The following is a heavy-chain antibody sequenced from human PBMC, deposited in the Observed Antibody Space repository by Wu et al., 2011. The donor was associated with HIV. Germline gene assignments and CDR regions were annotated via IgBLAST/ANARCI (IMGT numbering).Heavy chain of an antibody. V-gene: IGHV1-2*02. D-gene: IGHD2-2*01. CDR2: INPNRGVT. CDR3: ARDRAIPAAIVPSHY. Sequence: QVQLVQSGAEVKKPGASVKVSCKASGYTFTDFYMHWVRQAPGQGLEWLGWINPNRGVTNYAQKFQGRVTLTRDTSISTAYMEMSNLRSDDTAVYYCARDRAIPAAIVPSHYWGQGTLVTVSS. CDR1: GYTFTDFY. J-gene: IGHJ4*02.